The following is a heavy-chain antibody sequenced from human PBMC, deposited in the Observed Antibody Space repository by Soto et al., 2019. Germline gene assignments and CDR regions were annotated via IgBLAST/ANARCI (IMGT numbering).Heavy chain of an antibody. Sequence: SVKVSCKASGGTFSSYAISWVRQAPGQGLEWMGGIIPIFGTANYAQKFQGRVTITADESTSTAYMELSSLRSEDTAVYYCASVRWLQLPPNSYYVDYWGQGTLVTVSS. CDR1: GGTFSSYA. D-gene: IGHD5-12*01. CDR2: IIPIFGTA. V-gene: IGHV1-69*13. J-gene: IGHJ4*02. CDR3: ASVRWLQLPPNSYYVDY.